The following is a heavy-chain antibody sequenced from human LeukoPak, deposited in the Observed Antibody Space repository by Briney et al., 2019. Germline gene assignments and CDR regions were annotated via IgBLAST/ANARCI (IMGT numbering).Heavy chain of an antibody. D-gene: IGHD2-2*01. J-gene: IGHJ4*02. V-gene: IGHV3-21*01. CDR1: GFTFSSYS. CDR2: ISSSSSYI. Sequence: GGSLRLSCAASGFTFSSYSMNWVRQAPGKGLEWVSSISSSSSYIYYADSVKGRFTISRDNSKNTLYLQMNSLRAEDTAVYYCARGNSGYCSSTSCPLGYWGQGTLVTVSS. CDR3: ARGNSGYCSSTSCPLGY.